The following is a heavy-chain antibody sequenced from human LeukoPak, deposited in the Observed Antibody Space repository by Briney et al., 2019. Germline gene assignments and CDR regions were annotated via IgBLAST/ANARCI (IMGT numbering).Heavy chain of an antibody. V-gene: IGHV3-23*01. CDR1: GFTFSNYA. Sequence: GGSLRLSCAASGFTFSNYAMSWVHQAPGKGLEWVSAISGSGCSTYYADSVKGRFTISRDKSNNTVYLQMNSLRAEDTAVYYCAKDPDCTSGICYTFFDYWGQGTLVTVSS. D-gene: IGHD2-8*01. CDR3: AKDPDCTSGICYTFFDY. CDR2: ISGSGCST. J-gene: IGHJ4*02.